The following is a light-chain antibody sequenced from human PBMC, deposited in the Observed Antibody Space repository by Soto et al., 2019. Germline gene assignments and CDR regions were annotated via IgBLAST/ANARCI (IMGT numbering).Light chain of an antibody. CDR3: QQYNNWLST. Sequence: EIVMTQSPATLSVSPGERATLSCRASQSLSSNLAWYQQKPGQAPRLLIYGVSTRATGIPARFSGSGSGTEFTLTISSLQSEDFAVYYCQQYNNWLSTFGQGTKVEIK. CDR2: GVS. V-gene: IGKV3-15*01. J-gene: IGKJ1*01. CDR1: QSLSSN.